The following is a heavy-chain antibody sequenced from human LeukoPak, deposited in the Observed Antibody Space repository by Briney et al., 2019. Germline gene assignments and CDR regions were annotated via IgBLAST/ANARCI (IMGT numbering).Heavy chain of an antibody. CDR1: GYTFNSDG. CDR3: ARGQWLPQRDWFDP. J-gene: IGHJ5*02. CDR2: INPNSGGT. Sequence: ASVKVSCKASGYTFNSDGISWVRQAPGQGLEWMGWINPNSGGTNYAQKFQGRVTMTRDTSISTAYMELSRLRSDDTAVYYCARGQWLPQRDWFDPWGQGTLVTVSS. V-gene: IGHV1-2*02. D-gene: IGHD6-19*01.